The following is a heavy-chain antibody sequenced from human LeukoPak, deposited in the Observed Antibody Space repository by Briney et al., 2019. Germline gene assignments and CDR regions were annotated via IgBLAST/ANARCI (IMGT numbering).Heavy chain of an antibody. V-gene: IGHV3-7*01. Sequence: GGSLRLSCAASGFTFSSYWMSWVRQAPGKGLEWVANIEKDGSDEYYVDSVKGRFTISRDNAKNSVYLQMNSLRAEDSAVYYCAGSVWPEDYWGQGTLVTVSS. CDR2: IEKDGSDE. CDR1: GFTFSSYW. CDR3: AGSVWPEDY. D-gene: IGHD2-21*01. J-gene: IGHJ4*02.